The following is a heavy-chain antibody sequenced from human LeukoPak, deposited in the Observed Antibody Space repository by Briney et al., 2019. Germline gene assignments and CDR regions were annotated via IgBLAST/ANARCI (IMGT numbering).Heavy chain of an antibody. D-gene: IGHD2-2*01. CDR3: ATSKGYCSSTSCRRYYFDY. CDR2: ISSSGSTI. CDR1: GFTFSDYY. V-gene: IGHV3-11*01. J-gene: IGHJ4*02. Sequence: GGSLRLSCAASGFTFSDYYMSWIRQAPGKGLEWVSYISSSGSTIYYADSVKGRFTISRGNAKNSLYLQMNSLRAEDTAVYYCATSKGYCSSTSCRRYYFDYWGQGTLVTVSS.